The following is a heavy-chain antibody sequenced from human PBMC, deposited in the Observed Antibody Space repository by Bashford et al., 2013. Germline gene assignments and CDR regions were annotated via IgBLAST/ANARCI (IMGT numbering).Heavy chain of an antibody. V-gene: IGHV3-30*18. CDR2: ISYDGSNK. Sequence: GGSLRLSCAASGFTFSSYGMHWVRQAPGKGLEWVAVISYDGSNKYYADSVKGRFTISRDNSKNTLYLQMNSLRAEDTAVYYCAKVGGDYYDSSGYYYDYYGMDVWGQGTTVTVSS. J-gene: IGHJ6*02. CDR1: GFTFSSYG. D-gene: IGHD3-22*01. CDR3: AKVGGDYYDSSGYYYDYYGMDV.